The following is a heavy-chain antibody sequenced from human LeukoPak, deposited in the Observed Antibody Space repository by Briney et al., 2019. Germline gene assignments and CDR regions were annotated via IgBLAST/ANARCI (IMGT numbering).Heavy chain of an antibody. CDR2: IKQDGSEK. J-gene: IGHJ4*02. CDR3: AREGGRPGYFGSGSP. V-gene: IGHV3-7*04. CDR1: GFIFSSYW. Sequence: GGSLRLSCAASGFIFSSYWMSWVRQAPGKGLEWVANIKQDGSEKYYVDSVKGRFTISRDNAKNSLYLQMSSLRAEDTAVYYCAREGGRPGYFGSGSPWGQGTLSPSPQ. D-gene: IGHD3-10*01.